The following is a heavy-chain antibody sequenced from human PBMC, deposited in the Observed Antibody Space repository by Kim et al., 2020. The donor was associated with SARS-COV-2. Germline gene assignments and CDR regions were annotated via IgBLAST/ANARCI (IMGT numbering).Heavy chain of an antibody. V-gene: IGHV3-30*18. Sequence: GGSLRLSCAASGFTFSSYGMHWVRQAPGKGLEWVAVISYDGSNKYYADSVKGRFTISRDNSKNMLYLQMNSLRAEDTAVYYCAKDGTYYDFWSGYYDYYYYGMDVWGQGTTVTVSS. J-gene: IGHJ6*02. CDR3: AKDGTYYDFWSGYYDYYYYGMDV. CDR2: ISYDGSNK. D-gene: IGHD3-3*01. CDR1: GFTFSSYG.